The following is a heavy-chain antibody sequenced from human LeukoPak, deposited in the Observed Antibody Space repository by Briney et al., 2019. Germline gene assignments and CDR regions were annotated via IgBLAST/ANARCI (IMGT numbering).Heavy chain of an antibody. CDR1: GFTFSSYW. CDR2: IKQDESEK. V-gene: IGHV3-7*01. Sequence: GGSLRLSCVASGFTFSSYWMSWVRQAPGKGLEWVANIKQDESEKYYVDSVKGRFTISRDNAKNSLYLQMNSLRAEDTAVYYCARVNGGAFWYWGQGTQVTVSS. CDR3: ARVNGGAFWY. J-gene: IGHJ4*02. D-gene: IGHD3-3*01.